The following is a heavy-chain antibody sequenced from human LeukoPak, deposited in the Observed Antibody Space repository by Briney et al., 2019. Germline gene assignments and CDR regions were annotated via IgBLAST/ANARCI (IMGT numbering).Heavy chain of an antibody. J-gene: IGHJ4*02. D-gene: IGHD3-16*01. V-gene: IGHV4-39*01. CDR1: GGSISSSSYY. Sequence: ASETLSLTCTVSGGSISSSSYYWGWIRQPPGKGLEWIGSIYYSGSTYYNPSLKSRVTISVDTSKNQFSLKLSSVTAADTAVYYCARAEILSLYNFDYWGQGTLVTVSS. CDR3: ARAEILSLYNFDY. CDR2: IYYSGST.